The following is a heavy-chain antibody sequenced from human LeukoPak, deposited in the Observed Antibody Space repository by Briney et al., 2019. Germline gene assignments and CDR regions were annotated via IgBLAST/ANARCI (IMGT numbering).Heavy chain of an antibody. D-gene: IGHD3-9*01. V-gene: IGHV4-34*01. CDR3: ARRFDFDSPFDP. CDR1: GGSFSGYY. J-gene: IGHJ5*02. Sequence: PSETLSLTCAVFGGSFSGYYWSWIRQSPGKGLEWIGEINHSGRTNYNPSLKSRVTISGDMSKNQFSLKLSSVTAADTSVYYCARRFDFDSPFDPWGQGTLVTVSS. CDR2: INHSGRT.